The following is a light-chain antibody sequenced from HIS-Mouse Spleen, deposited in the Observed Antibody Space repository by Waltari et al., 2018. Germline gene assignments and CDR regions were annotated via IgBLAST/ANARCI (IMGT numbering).Light chain of an antibody. J-gene: IGLJ2*01. CDR1: ALPKQY. V-gene: IGLV3-25*03. Sequence: SYELTQPPSVSVSPGQTARITCSGDALPKQYAYWYQQKPGQAPVLVIYKDSERPSGIPARFSGSSSGTTVTLTISGVQAEDEADYYCQSADSSGTYSVVFGGGTKLTVL. CDR2: KDS. CDR3: QSADSSGTYSVV.